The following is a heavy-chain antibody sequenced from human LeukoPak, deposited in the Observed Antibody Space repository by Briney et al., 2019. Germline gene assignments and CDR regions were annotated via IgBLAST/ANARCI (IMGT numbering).Heavy chain of an antibody. CDR1: GFTFSSYA. J-gene: IGHJ4*02. CDR2: IWYDGSNK. V-gene: IGHV3-33*01. Sequence: GGSLRLSCAASGFTFSSYAMHWVRQAPGKGLEWVAVIWYDGSNKYCADSVKGRFTISRDNSENTLYLQMSSLRAEDTAVYYCARAQFGSSGYFINGFDYWGQGTLVTVSS. D-gene: IGHD3-22*01. CDR3: ARAQFGSSGYFINGFDY.